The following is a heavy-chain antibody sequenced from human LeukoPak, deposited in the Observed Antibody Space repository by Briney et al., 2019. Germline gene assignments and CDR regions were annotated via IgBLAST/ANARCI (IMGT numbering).Heavy chain of an antibody. Sequence: GGSLRLSCAASGFTFSNTWMSWVRQAPGKGLEWVGRIKSKTDGGTTDYAAPVKGRFTISRDDSKNTLYLQMNSLKTEDTAVYYCTTEVATVVRGVIIDWFDPWGQGTLVTVSS. V-gene: IGHV3-15*01. CDR3: TTEVATVVRGVIIDWFDP. D-gene: IGHD3-10*01. J-gene: IGHJ5*02. CDR2: IKSKTDGGTT. CDR1: GFTFSNTW.